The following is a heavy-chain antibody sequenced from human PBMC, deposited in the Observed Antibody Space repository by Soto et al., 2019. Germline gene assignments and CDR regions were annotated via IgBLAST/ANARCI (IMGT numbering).Heavy chain of an antibody. V-gene: IGHV4-59*01. CDR3: AGVVDNGNYLFDY. Sequence: PSETLSLTCTVSGGSISSYYWSWIRQPPGKGLEWIGYIYYSGSSNYNPSLKSRVTISGDTSKNQFSLKLSSVTAADTAVYFCAGVVDNGNYLFDYWGQGTLVTVSS. J-gene: IGHJ4*02. CDR2: IYYSGSS. CDR1: GGSISSYY. D-gene: IGHD1-7*01.